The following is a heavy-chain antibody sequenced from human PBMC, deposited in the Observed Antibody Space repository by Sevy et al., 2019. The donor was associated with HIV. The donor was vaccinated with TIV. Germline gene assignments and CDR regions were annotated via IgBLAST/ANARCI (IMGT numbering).Heavy chain of an antibody. D-gene: IGHD5-12*01. CDR2: ISGSGGST. V-gene: IGHV3-23*01. CDR1: GFTFSSYA. Sequence: GGSLRLSCAASGFTFSSYAMSWVRQAPGKGLEWISAISGSGGSTYYADSVKGRFTISRDNSKNTLYLQMNSLRAEDTDAYYCAYGYNYYYYGMDVWGQGTTVTVSS. CDR3: AYGYNYYYYGMDV. J-gene: IGHJ6*02.